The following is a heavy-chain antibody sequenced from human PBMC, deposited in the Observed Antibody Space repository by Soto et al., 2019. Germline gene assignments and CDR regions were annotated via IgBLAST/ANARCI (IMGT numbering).Heavy chain of an antibody. Sequence: SETLSLTCPFSGCSISSGGYYWSRIRQHPGKGLEWIGYIYYSGSTNYNPSLKSRVTISVDTSKNQFSLKLSSVTAADTAVYYCARVGSRLGNDWYSSGWNYYFDYWGQGTLVTVSS. V-gene: IGHV4-61*08. CDR2: IYYSGST. J-gene: IGHJ4*02. D-gene: IGHD6-19*01. CDR3: ARVGSRLGNDWYSSGWNYYFDY. CDR1: GCSISSGGYY.